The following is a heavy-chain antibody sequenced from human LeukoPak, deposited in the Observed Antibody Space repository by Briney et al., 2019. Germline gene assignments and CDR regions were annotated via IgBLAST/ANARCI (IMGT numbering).Heavy chain of an antibody. CDR3: ARDKFRREELPRSNYYYYYYMDV. D-gene: IGHD1-7*01. J-gene: IGHJ6*03. V-gene: IGHV4-4*07. Sequence: SETLSLTCTVSGGSISSYYWSWIRQPAGKGLEWIGRIYTSGSTNYNPSLKSRVTMSVDTSKNQFSLKLSSVTAADTAVYYCARDKFRREELPRSNYYYYYYMDVWGKGATVTVSS. CDR1: GGSISSYY. CDR2: IYTSGST.